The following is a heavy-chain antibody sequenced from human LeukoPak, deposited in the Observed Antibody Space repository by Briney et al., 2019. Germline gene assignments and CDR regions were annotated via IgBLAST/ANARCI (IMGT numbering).Heavy chain of an antibody. CDR3: ARHGPRVRGSSPNWFDP. CDR2: INTNTGNP. J-gene: IGHJ5*02. V-gene: IGHV7-4-1*02. D-gene: IGHD3-10*01. Sequence: GASVKVSCKASGYTFTSNAMTWVRQAPGQGLEWMGWINTNTGNPTYAQGFTGRCVFSLDTSVSTAYLQISSLKASDTAMYYCARHGPRVRGSSPNWFDPWGQGTLVTVSS. CDR1: GYTFTSNA.